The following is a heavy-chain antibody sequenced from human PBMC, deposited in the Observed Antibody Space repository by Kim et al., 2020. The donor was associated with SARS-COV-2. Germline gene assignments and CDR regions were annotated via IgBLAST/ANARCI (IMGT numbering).Heavy chain of an antibody. CDR1: GYTFTSYG. D-gene: IGHD3-9*01. J-gene: IGHJ4*02. V-gene: IGHV1-18*04. CDR3: ARVVDILTGYEIFDY. CDR2: ISAYNGNT. Sequence: ASVKVSCKASGYTFTSYGISWVRQAPGQGLEWMGWISAYNGNTNYAQKLQGRVTMTTDTSTSTAYMELRSLRSDDTAVYYCARVVDILTGYEIFDYWGQGTLVTVSS.